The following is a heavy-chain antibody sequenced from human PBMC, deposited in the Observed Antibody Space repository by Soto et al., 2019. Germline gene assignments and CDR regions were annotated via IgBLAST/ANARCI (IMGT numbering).Heavy chain of an antibody. CDR1: GGSISSYY. Sequence: LSETLSLTCTVSGGSISSYYWSWIRQPPWKGLEWIGYIYYSGSTNYNPSLKSRVTISVDTSKNQFSLKLSSVTAADTAVYYCARNDYIWGSYRTEYYFDYWGQGTLVTVSS. CDR3: ARNDYIWGSYRTEYYFDY. D-gene: IGHD3-16*02. V-gene: IGHV4-59*01. J-gene: IGHJ4*02. CDR2: IYYSGST.